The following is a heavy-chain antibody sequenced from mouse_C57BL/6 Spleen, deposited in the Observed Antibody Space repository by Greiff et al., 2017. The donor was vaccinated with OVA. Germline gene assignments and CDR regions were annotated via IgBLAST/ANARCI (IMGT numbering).Heavy chain of an antibody. D-gene: IGHD1-1*01. J-gene: IGHJ2*01. Sequence: VQLQESGPELVKPGASVKISCKASGYAFSSSWMNWVKQRPGKGLEWIGRIYPGDGDTNYNGKFKGKATLTADKSSSTAYMQLSSLTSEDSAVYFCARAGDYYGSMGFDYWGQGTTLTVSS. V-gene: IGHV1-82*01. CDR1: GYAFSSSW. CDR2: IYPGDGDT. CDR3: ARAGDYYGSMGFDY.